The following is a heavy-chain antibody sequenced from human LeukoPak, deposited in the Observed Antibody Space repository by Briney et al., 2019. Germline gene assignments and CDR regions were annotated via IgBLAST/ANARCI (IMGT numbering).Heavy chain of an antibody. J-gene: IGHJ6*02. CDR3: ASFAGDILMVYPDSIAVAGSGYGMDV. CDR2: IIPIFGTA. D-gene: IGHD6-19*01. Sequence: SVKVSCKASGGTFSSYAISWVRQTPGQGLEWMGGIIPIFGTANYAQKFQGRVTITADESTSTAYMELSSLRSEDTAVYYCASFAGDILMVYPDSIAVAGSGYGMDVWGQGTTVTVSS. V-gene: IGHV1-69*01. CDR1: GGTFSSYA.